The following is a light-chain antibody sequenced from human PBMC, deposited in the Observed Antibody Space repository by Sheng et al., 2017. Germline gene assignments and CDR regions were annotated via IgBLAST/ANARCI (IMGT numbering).Light chain of an antibody. V-gene: IGKV3-15*01. CDR1: QSVSSN. Sequence: EIVMTQSPATLSVSPGERATLSCRASQSVSSNLAWYQQKPGQAPRLLIYGASTRATGIPARFGGSGSGTEFTLTISSLRSEDFAVYYCQQYNNWPMYTFGQGTKLEIK. J-gene: IGKJ2*01. CDR2: GAS. CDR3: QQYNNWPMYT.